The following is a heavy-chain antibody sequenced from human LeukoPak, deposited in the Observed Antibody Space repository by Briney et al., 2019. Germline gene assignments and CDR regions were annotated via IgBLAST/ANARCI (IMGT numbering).Heavy chain of an antibody. J-gene: IGHJ4*02. Sequence: PGGLLRLSCAGSGFTFSNYAMGWVCQAPGGGWEWVAVLSASGDYTEYADSVKGRFTISRDTSQNPVFLQMNSLRAEDTAIYYCAKKPAIINYPFDNWGQGTMVTVSS. CDR1: GFTFSNYA. D-gene: IGHD5-24*01. V-gene: IGHV3-23*01. CDR2: LSASGDYT. CDR3: AKKPAIINYPFDN.